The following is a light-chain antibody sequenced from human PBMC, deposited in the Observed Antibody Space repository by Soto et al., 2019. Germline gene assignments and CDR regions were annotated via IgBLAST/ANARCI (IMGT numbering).Light chain of an antibody. Sequence: EIVLTQSPGTLSLSPGERATLSCRASRSLSSSYVVWYQQKPGQAPRLLIYAASRRATGIPDRFSGSGSATEYTRTISRLGPEDFAVYYCQQQGTFGQGTKLEIK. J-gene: IGKJ2*01. CDR3: QQQGT. V-gene: IGKV3-20*01. CDR2: AAS. CDR1: RSLSSSY.